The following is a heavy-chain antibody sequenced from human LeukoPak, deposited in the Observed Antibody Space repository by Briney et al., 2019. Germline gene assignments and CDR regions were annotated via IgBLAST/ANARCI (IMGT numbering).Heavy chain of an antibody. CDR3: ARRRYSSSWYRWFDP. Sequence: PSETLSLTCTVSGGSISSSSYYWGWIRQPPGKGLEWIGSIYYSGSTYYNPSLKSRVTIFVDTSKNQFSLKLSSVTAADTAVYYCARRRYSSSWYRWFDPWGQGTLVTVSS. CDR1: GGSISSSSYY. V-gene: IGHV4-39*01. D-gene: IGHD6-13*01. CDR2: IYYSGST. J-gene: IGHJ5*02.